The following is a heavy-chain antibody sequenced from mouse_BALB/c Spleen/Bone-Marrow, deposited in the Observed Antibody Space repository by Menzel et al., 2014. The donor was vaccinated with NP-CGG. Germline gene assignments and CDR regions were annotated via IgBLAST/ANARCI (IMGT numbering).Heavy chain of an antibody. J-gene: IGHJ2*01. Sequence: EVQLVESGGGLVQPGGSRKLSCAASGFTFSSFGMHWVRQAPEKGLEWVAYISSGSSTIFYADTVKGRFTVSRDNPKNILFLQMTSLRSEDTAMYFCTRGGNWDDFDSWGQGTTLTVSS. CDR3: TRGGNWDDFDS. D-gene: IGHD4-1*01. CDR2: ISSGSSTI. CDR1: GFTFSSFG. V-gene: IGHV5-17*02.